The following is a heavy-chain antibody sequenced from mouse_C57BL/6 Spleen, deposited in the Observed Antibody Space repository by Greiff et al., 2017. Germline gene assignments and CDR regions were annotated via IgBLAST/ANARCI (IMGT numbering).Heavy chain of an antibody. Sequence: DVMLVESEGGLVQPGSSMKLSCTASGFTFSDYYMAWVRQVPEKGLEWVANINSDGSSTSYLDSLQSRFTLSRDNATTILYMQMSRLKSEDTATYDCARGGDYFDYWGQGTTLTVSS. J-gene: IGHJ2*01. V-gene: IGHV5-16*01. CDR3: ARGGDYFDY. CDR1: GFTFSDYY. CDR2: INSDGSST.